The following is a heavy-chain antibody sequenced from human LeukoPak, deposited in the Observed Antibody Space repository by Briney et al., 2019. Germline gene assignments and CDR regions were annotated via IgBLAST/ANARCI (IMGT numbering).Heavy chain of an antibody. CDR3: ARGYKGSYGYGY. CDR1: GGSISSYY. Sequence: PSETLSITCTVSGGSISSYYWSWIRQPPGKGLEWIGYIYYSGSTNYNPSLKSRVTISVDTSKNQFSLKLSSVTAADTAVYYCARGYKGSYGYGYWGQGTLVTVSS. V-gene: IGHV4-59*01. CDR2: IYYSGST. D-gene: IGHD5-18*01. J-gene: IGHJ4*02.